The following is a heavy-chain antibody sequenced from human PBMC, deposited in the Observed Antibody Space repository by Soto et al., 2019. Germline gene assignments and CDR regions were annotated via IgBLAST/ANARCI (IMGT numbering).Heavy chain of an antibody. CDR2: IYTSGSA. CDR3: ARDFPRLVVVVAATQPPDDAFDI. CDR1: GGSISSYY. Sequence: SETLSLTCTVSGGSISSYYWSWIRQPAGKGLEWIGRIYTSGSANYNPSLKSRVTMSVDTSKNQFSLKLSSVTAADTAVYYCARDFPRLVVVVAATQPPDDAFDIWGQGTMVTVSS. D-gene: IGHD2-15*01. V-gene: IGHV4-4*07. J-gene: IGHJ3*02.